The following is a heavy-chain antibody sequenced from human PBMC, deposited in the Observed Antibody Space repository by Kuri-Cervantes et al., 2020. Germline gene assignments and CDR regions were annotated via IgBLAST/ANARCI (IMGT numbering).Heavy chain of an antibody. CDR2: IYYSGST. CDR1: GGSISSYY. CDR3: ASRTDYGDLADAFDI. J-gene: IGHJ3*02. Sequence: SEPLSLTCTVCGGSISSYYWSWIRQPAGKGLEWIGYIYYSGSTYYNPSLKSRVTISVDTSKNQFSLKLSSVTAADTAVYYCASRTDYGDLADAFDIWGQGTMVTVSS. D-gene: IGHD4-17*01. V-gene: IGHV4-59*08.